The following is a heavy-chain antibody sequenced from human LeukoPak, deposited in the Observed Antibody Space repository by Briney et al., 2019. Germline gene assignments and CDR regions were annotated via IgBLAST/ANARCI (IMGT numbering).Heavy chain of an antibody. CDR1: GGSISTYY. D-gene: IGHD3-22*01. CDR2: IYQSGST. J-gene: IGHJ3*02. CDR3: ARGPYSYDSSGAFDI. Sequence: KPSETLSLTCTVSGGSISTYYWSWIRQPPGKGLEWIGYIYQSGSTNYNPSLKSRVIMSVDTSKNQISLSLSSVTAADTAVYFCARGPYSYDSSGAFDIWGQGTMVTVSS. V-gene: IGHV4-59*01.